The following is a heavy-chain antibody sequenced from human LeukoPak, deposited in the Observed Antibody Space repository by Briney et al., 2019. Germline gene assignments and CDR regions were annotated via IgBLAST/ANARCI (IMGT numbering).Heavy chain of an antibody. CDR3: ARVMYWLLLQPAFDI. J-gene: IGHJ3*02. CDR1: GYSISSGYY. Sequence: NSSETLSLTCTVSGYSISSGYYWGWIRQPPGKGLEWIGSIYHSGSTYYNPSLKSRVTISVDTSKNQFSLKLSSVTAADTAVYYCARVMYWLLLQPAFDIWGQGTMVTVSS. D-gene: IGHD3-22*01. CDR2: IYHSGST. V-gene: IGHV4-38-2*02.